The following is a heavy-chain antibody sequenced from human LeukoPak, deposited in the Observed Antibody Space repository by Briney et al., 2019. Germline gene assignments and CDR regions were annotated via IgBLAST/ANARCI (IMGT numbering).Heavy chain of an antibody. J-gene: IGHJ5*02. V-gene: IGHV4-59*01. CDR3: ARMGSYCSGGSCYVWFDP. CDR1: GGSISSYY. Sequence: SETLSLTCTVSGGSISSYYWSWIRQPPGKGLGWIGYIYYSGSTNYNPSLKSQVTISVDTSKNQFSLKLSSVTAADTAVYHCARMGSYCSGGSCYVWFDPWGQGTLVTVSS. CDR2: IYYSGST. D-gene: IGHD2-15*01.